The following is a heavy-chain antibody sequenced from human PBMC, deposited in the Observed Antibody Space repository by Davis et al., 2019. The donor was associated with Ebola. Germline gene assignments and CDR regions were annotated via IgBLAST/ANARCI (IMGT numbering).Heavy chain of an antibody. CDR1: GFTFSDYY. CDR3: AKGVRGRVVAATHRDAFDI. Sequence: PGGSLRLSCAASGFTFSDYYMSWIRQAPGKGLEWVSYISSSGSTIYYADSVKGRFTISRDNAKNSLYLQMNSLRAEDMALYYCAKGVRGRVVAATHRDAFDIWGQGTMVTVSS. CDR2: ISSSGSTI. V-gene: IGHV3-11*01. D-gene: IGHD2-15*01. J-gene: IGHJ3*02.